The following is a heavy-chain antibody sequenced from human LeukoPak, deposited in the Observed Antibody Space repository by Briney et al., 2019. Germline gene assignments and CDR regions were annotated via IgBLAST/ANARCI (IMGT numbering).Heavy chain of an antibody. V-gene: IGHV1-8*01. CDR3: ARVYDSSGYSQEEYFQH. CDR1: GYTFTSYD. CDR2: MNNNRGNT. D-gene: IGHD3-22*01. Sequence: ASVKVSCKASGYTFTSYDINWVRHATGQGLEWRGWMNNNRGNTDYEQKFQGRVTMTRNTSISTAYMELSSMRSDATAVYYCARVYDSSGYSQEEYFQHWGQGTLVTAAS. J-gene: IGHJ1*01.